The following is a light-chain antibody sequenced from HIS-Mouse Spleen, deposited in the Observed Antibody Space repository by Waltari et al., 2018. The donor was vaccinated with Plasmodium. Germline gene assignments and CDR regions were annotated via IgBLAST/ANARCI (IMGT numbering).Light chain of an antibody. CDR1: SRDVGGYTS. CDR2: EVS. CDR3: SSYAGSNNLV. V-gene: IGLV2-8*01. Sequence: QSALTQPPSAPGSPGQSVTIPCTGTSRDVGGYTSVSWYQQHPGKAPKLMIYEVSKRPSGVPDRFSGSKSGNTASLTVSGLQAEDEADYYCSSYAGSNNLVFGGGTKLTVL. J-gene: IGLJ2*01.